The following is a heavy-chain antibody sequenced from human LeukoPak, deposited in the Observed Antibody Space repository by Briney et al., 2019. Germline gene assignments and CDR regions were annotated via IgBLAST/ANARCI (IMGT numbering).Heavy chain of an antibody. V-gene: IGHV4-59*01. D-gene: IGHD3-10*01. J-gene: IGHJ5*02. CDR2: IYYSGST. CDR3: ARGDTMVRGVIKEGRGGWFDP. CDR1: GGSISSYY. Sequence: SETLSLTCTVSGGSISSYYWSWIRQPPGKGLEWIGYIYYSGSTNYNPSLKSRVTISVDTSKNQFSLKLSSVTAADTAVYYCARGDTMVRGVIKEGRGGWFDPWGQGTLVTVSS.